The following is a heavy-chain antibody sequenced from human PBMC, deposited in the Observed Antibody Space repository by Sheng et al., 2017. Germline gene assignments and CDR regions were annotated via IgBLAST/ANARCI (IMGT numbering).Heavy chain of an antibody. V-gene: IGHV3-48*02. CDR2: ITGSGNTI. CDR3: AKGPILGTTRLEY. D-gene: IGHD2-15*01. J-gene: IGHJ4*02. Sequence: EVQLVEAGGDLVQPGKSLTLSCVASGFTFGTYTMNWVRQAPGKGLESISYITGSGNTIIYADSVKGRFTVSRDNAKNSLYLHMSGLRHDDTAVYFCAKGPILGTTRLEYWGQGTLVAVSS. CDR1: GFTFGTYT.